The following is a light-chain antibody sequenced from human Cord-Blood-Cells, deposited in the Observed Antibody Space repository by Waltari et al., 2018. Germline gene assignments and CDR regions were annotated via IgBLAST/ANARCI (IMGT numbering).Light chain of an antibody. V-gene: IGLV1-40*01. CDR2: GKS. J-gene: IGLJ1*01. Sequence: QSVLTQPPSVSGAPGQRVTISCTGSSSNIGAGYDVHWYQQLPGTAPKLLINGKSNRPSGGPDRCAGSKYGTSASLAITGLQAEDEADYYCQSYDSSLSGYVFGTGTKVTVL. CDR1: SSNIGAGYD. CDR3: QSYDSSLSGYV.